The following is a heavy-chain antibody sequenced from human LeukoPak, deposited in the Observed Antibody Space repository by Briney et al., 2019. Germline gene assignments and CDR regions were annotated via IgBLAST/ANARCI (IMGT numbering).Heavy chain of an antibody. V-gene: IGHV3-30*02. J-gene: IGHJ4*02. D-gene: IGHD3-22*01. CDR3: ARVLGSYYDSSGYYSDY. Sequence: GGSLRLSCAASGFTFSSYGMHWVRQAPGKGLEWVAFIRYDGSNKYYADSVKGRFTISRGNSKNTLYLQMNSLRAEDTAVYYCARVLGSYYDSSGYYSDYWGQGTLVTVSS. CDR1: GFTFSSYG. CDR2: IRYDGSNK.